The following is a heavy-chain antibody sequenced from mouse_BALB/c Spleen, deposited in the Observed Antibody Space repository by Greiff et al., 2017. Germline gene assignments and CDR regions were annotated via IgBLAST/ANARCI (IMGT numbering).Heavy chain of an antibody. J-gene: IGHJ2*01. Sequence: QVQLKESGAELAKPGASVKMSCKASGYTFTSYWMHWVKQRPGQGLEWIGYINPSTGYTEYNQKFKDKATLTADKSSSTAYMQLSSLTSEDSAVYYCARRRDFDYWGQGTTLTVSS. CDR2: INPSTGYT. V-gene: IGHV1-7*01. CDR1: GYTFTSYW. CDR3: ARRRDFDY.